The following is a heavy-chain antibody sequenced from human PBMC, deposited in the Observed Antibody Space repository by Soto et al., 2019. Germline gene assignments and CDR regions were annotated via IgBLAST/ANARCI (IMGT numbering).Heavy chain of an antibody. D-gene: IGHD3-10*01. V-gene: IGHV4-59*01. CDR2: IYYSGST. CDR3: ARVQRGEWFGELLGHYFDY. Sequence: SETLSLTCTVSGGSISSYYWSWIRQPPGKGLEWIGYIYYSGSTNYNPSLKSRVTISVDTSKNQFSLKLSSVTAADTAVYYCARVQRGEWFGELLGHYFDYWGQGTLVTVSS. CDR1: GGSISSYY. J-gene: IGHJ4*02.